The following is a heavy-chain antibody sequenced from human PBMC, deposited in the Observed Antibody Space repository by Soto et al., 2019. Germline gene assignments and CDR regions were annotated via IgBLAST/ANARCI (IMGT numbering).Heavy chain of an antibody. Sequence: AGSLLLSCSGAEFTFHNALMTWVQQTPGKGLEWVGRIKKETDGGTTDYAASVKGRFSISRDDSKNTVFLQMNSLRTEDTAVYYCTTVFLWSYYFDNWGPGTLVTVSS. CDR3: TTVFLWSYYFDN. J-gene: IGHJ4*02. D-gene: IGHD2-21*01. CDR2: IKKETDGGTT. V-gene: IGHV3-15*01. CDR1: EFTFHNAL.